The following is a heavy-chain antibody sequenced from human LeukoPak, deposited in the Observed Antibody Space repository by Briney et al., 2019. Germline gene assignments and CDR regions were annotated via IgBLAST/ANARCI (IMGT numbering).Heavy chain of an antibody. CDR1: TLTFSNYA. J-gene: IGHJ4*02. D-gene: IGHD2/OR15-2a*01. CDR3: AAFDFDY. CDR2: ISGSAGRT. Sequence: PGGSLRLSCAASTLTFSNYAMSWVRQAPGKGLDWVSTISGSAGRTYYADSVKGRFTISRDNSRNTLYLQMNSLRAEDTAVYYCAAFDFDYWGQGTLVTVAS. V-gene: IGHV3-23*01.